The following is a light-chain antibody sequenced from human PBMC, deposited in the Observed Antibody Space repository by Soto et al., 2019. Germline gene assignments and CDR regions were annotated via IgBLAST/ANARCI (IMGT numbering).Light chain of an antibody. CDR1: SSDVCGSNY. V-gene: IGLV2-14*01. CDR3: SSYTTTSTRV. J-gene: IGLJ2*01. Sequence: QSALTQPASVSGSPGQSITISCTGTSSDVCGSNYVSWYQQHPGKAPKLMIYEVTNRPSGISNRFSGSKSGNTASLTISGLQAEDEADYYCSSYTTTSTRVFGGGTKLTVL. CDR2: EVT.